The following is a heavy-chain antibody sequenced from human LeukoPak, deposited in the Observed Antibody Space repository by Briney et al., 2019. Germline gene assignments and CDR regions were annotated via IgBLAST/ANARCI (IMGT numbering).Heavy chain of an antibody. CDR1: GGSISGRY. J-gene: IGHJ3*01. Sequence: SETLSLTCTVSGGSISGRYWSWIRQPPGKGLEWIGYIYYTGGTNYNPSLRSRVTISLDTSKSQFSPKLSSLTAADTAVYYCARLTNAFDVWGQGTMVTVSS. D-gene: IGHD1-1*01. CDR2: IYYTGGT. CDR3: ARLTNAFDV. V-gene: IGHV4-59*08.